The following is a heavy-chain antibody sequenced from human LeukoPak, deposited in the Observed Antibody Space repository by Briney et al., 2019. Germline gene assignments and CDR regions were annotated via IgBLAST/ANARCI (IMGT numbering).Heavy chain of an antibody. CDR3: VRDVGAVRGEVYFDY. Sequence: KAGGSLRLSCAASGFTFSSYSMNWVRQAPGKGLEWVSSTTGSGPYMLYADSVKHRFTIPRDNTKNLLYLEMNSLRAEDTAMYFCVRDVGAVRGEVYFDYWGQGTLVTVSS. CDR1: GFTFSSYS. D-gene: IGHD3-10*01. V-gene: IGHV3-21*06. J-gene: IGHJ4*02. CDR2: TTGSGPYM.